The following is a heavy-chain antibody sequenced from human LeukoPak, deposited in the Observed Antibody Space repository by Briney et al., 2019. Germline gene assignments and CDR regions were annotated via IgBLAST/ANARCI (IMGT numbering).Heavy chain of an antibody. J-gene: IGHJ4*02. CDR3: AKDMKASR. CDR1: ESPFSTYA. CDR2: IIGSGGST. Sequence: GGSLRPSWEPLESPFSTYAMGWFRKVPGKGLEWVSGIIGSGGSTYYADSVKGRFTISRDNSKSTLYLQMNSLRIEDTAVYYCAKDMKASRWGQGTLVTVSS. V-gene: IGHV3-23*01.